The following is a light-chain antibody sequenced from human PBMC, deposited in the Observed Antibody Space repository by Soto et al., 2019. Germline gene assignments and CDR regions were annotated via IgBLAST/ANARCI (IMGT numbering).Light chain of an antibody. J-gene: IGKJ1*01. CDR1: QSVSSN. CDR3: QQYNNWPQT. V-gene: IGKV3-15*01. CDR2: GAS. Sequence: EIVVTQSPATLSVSPGERATLSCRASQSVSSNLAWYQQKPGQAPRLLIHGASTRATGIPARSSGSGSGTDFTLTISSLQSEDFAVYYCQQYNNWPQTFGQGTKVEIK.